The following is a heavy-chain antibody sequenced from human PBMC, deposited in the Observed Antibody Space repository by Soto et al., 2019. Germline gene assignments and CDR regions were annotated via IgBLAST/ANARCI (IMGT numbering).Heavy chain of an antibody. J-gene: IGHJ6*02. CDR3: ARAVQPSRMDV. CDR1: GYTFTNYG. Sequence: QVHLVQSGAEVEKPGASVKVSCKTSGYTFTNYGISWVRQAPGQVLEWMGWISAYNGNTNYPQKLQCRVTMTTDTSTSTAYMELRSLRSDDTAVYSCARAVQPSRMDVWGQGTTVTVSS. CDR2: ISAYNGNT. V-gene: IGHV1-18*01. D-gene: IGHD1-1*01.